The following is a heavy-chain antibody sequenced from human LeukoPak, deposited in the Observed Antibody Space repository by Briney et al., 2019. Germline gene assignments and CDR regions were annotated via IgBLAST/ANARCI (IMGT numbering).Heavy chain of an antibody. CDR3: ARGPSWGSSTGAY. D-gene: IGHD7-27*01. J-gene: IGHJ4*02. V-gene: IGHV1-2*02. CDR2: INPNSGGT. Sequence: ASVKVSCKASGYTFTGYYMHWVRQAPGQGLEWMGWINPNSGGTNYAQKFQGRVTMTRDTSTSTVYMELSSLRSEDTAVYYCARGPSWGSSTGAYWGQGTLVTVSS. CDR1: GYTFTGYY.